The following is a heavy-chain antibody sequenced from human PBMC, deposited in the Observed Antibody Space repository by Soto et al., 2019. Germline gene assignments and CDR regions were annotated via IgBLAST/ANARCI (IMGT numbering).Heavy chain of an antibody. CDR1: GFTLSYYY. CDR3: TKGGRTTSYYWEY. CDR2: IDGRSSDI. V-gene: IGHV3-11*06. Sequence: QVKLMESGGGVVVPGGSLRLSCVASGFTLSYYYMTWIRQTPGKGLEWVAHIDGRSSDIKYADSVKGRFTISRDNARNSLFLQMNSVTSDDTGMYFCTKGGRTTSYYWEYWGPGALVTVSA. D-gene: IGHD2-2*01. J-gene: IGHJ4*02.